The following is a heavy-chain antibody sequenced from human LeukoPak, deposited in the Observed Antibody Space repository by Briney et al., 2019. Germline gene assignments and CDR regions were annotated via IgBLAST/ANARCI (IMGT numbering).Heavy chain of an antibody. CDR1: GFTFSSYA. J-gene: IGHJ4*02. CDR2: ISYDGNIK. D-gene: IGHD1-26*01. CDR3: ASNLWGFVGATPLDY. V-gene: IGHV3-30*04. Sequence: PGRSLRLSCAASGFTFSSYAMHWVRQAPGKGLEWVASISYDGNIKYYADSVKGRFTISRDNSRNTLFLQMSSLKIDDTAVFYCASNLWGFVGATPLDYWGQGTLVTVSS.